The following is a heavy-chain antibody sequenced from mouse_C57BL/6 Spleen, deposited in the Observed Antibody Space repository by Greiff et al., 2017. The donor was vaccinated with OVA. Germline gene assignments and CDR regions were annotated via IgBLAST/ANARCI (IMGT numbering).Heavy chain of an antibody. J-gene: IGHJ2*01. CDR1: SYTFTSYW. CDR2: IYPSGSAT. V-gene: IGHV1-61*01. CDR3: ARKNVYYFDY. Sequence: QVQLQQPGAELVRPGSSVKLSCKASSYTFTSYWMDWVKQRPGQGLEWIGNIYPSGSATHYNQKFKDKATLTVDKSSSTAYMQLSRLTSEDSAVYYCARKNVYYFDYWGQGTTLTVSS.